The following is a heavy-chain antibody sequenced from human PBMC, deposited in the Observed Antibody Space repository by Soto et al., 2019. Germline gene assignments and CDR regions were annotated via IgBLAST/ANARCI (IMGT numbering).Heavy chain of an antibody. J-gene: IGHJ6*02. Sequence: SETLSLTCTVSGGSISSSSYYWGWIRQPPGKGLEWIGSIYYSGSTYHNPSLKSRVTISVDTSKNQFSLKLSSVTAADTAVYYCARQVRGPTPPPNYYYGMDVWGQGTTVTVSS. V-gene: IGHV4-39*01. CDR2: IYYSGST. D-gene: IGHD3-10*01. CDR3: ARQVRGPTPPPNYYYGMDV. CDR1: GGSISSSSYY.